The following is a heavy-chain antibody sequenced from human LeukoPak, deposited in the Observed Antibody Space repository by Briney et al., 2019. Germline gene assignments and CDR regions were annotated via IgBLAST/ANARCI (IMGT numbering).Heavy chain of an antibody. CDR1: GGSFSGYY. J-gene: IGHJ4*02. Sequence: SETLSLTCVVYGGSFSGYYWSWIRQPPGKGLEWIGEINHSGSTNYNPSLKSRVTISVDTSKNQFSLKLSSVTAADTAVYYCAGRYCSGGSCDTFDYWGQGTLVTVSS. D-gene: IGHD2-15*01. CDR2: INHSGST. V-gene: IGHV4-34*01. CDR3: AGRYCSGGSCDTFDY.